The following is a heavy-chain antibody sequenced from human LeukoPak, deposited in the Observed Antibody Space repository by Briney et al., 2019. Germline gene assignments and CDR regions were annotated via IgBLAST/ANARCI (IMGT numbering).Heavy chain of an antibody. Sequence: PGGSLRLSCTASGFTFGDYAMSWVRQAPGKGLEWVGFIRSKAYGGTTEYAASVKGRFTISRDDSKSIAYLQMNSLKTEDTAVYYCTRKWGYYDSSGYYKKYYFDYWGQGTLVTVSS. D-gene: IGHD3-22*01. CDR1: GFTFGDYA. J-gene: IGHJ4*02. CDR2: IRSKAYGGTT. CDR3: TRKWGYYDSSGYYKKYYFDY. V-gene: IGHV3-49*04.